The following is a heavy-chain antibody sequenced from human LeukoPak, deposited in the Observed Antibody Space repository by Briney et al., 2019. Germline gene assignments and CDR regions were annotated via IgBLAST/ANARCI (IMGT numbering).Heavy chain of an antibody. D-gene: IGHD2-21*02. V-gene: IGHV3-11*04. CDR2: ISSTGSTT. CDR1: GFNFNDHY. Sequence: TGGSLRLSCAASGFNFNDHYMSWIRQAPGKGLEWISYISSTGSTTYSADSVKGRFTISRDNAKNSLYLQLNYLTAEDTAVYYCARAHFVTNYFDCWGQGTLVTVSS. J-gene: IGHJ4*02. CDR3: ARAHFVTNYFDC.